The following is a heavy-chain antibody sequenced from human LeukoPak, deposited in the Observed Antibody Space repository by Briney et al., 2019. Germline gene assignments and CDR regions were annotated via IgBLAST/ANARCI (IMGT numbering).Heavy chain of an antibody. D-gene: IGHD3-22*01. J-gene: IGHJ1*01. Sequence: GGSLRLSCTASGFTHGDYAMSWVRQAPGKGLEWVGRIKRKTDGGTIDYAAPVKGRFTISRDDSKGTLFLQMNSLKTEDTAVYYCTTDLSELDDSGYYAKYFHHWGQGTLVSVSS. V-gene: IGHV3-15*01. CDR1: GFTHGDYA. CDR2: IKRKTDGGTI. CDR3: TTDLSELDDSGYYAKYFHH.